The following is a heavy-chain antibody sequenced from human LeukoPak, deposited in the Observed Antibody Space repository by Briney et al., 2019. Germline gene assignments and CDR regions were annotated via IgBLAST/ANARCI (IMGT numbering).Heavy chain of an antibody. CDR3: ARDRGDYDFWSGYSQHFDY. Sequence: ASVKVSCKASGYTFTSYAMNWVRQAPGQGLEWMGWINTNTGNPTYAQGFTGRFVFSLDTSVSTAYLQISSLKAEDTAVYCCARDRGDYDFWSGYSQHFDYWGQGTLVTVSS. J-gene: IGHJ4*02. V-gene: IGHV7-4-1*02. CDR1: GYTFTSYA. D-gene: IGHD3-3*01. CDR2: INTNTGNP.